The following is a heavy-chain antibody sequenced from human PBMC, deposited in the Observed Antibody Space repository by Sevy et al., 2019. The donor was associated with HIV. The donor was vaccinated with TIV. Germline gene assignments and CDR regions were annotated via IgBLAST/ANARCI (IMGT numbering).Heavy chain of an antibody. J-gene: IGHJ4*02. Sequence: GGSLRLSCAASGFTFSSYAMSWVRQAPGKGLEWVSAISGSGGSAYYADSVKGRFTISRDNSKNTLYLQMNSLRAEDTAVYYYAKDLGYCSSTICYAGYFDYWGQGTLVTVSS. D-gene: IGHD2-2*01. V-gene: IGHV3-23*01. CDR1: GFTFSSYA. CDR3: AKDLGYCSSTICYAGYFDY. CDR2: ISGSGGSA.